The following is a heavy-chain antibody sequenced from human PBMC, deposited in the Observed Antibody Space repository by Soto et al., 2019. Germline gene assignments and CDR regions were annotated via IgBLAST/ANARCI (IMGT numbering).Heavy chain of an antibody. CDR1: GYTLTELS. V-gene: IGHV1-24*01. J-gene: IGHJ6*02. CDR3: ATDRISPFAVAGTSGMDV. CDR2: FDPEDGET. D-gene: IGHD6-19*01. Sequence: ASVKVSCKVSGYTLTELSMHWVRQAPGKGLEWMGGFDPEDGETIYAQKFQGRVTMTEETSTDTAYMELSSLRSEDTAVYYCATDRISPFAVAGTSGMDVWGQGTTVTVSS.